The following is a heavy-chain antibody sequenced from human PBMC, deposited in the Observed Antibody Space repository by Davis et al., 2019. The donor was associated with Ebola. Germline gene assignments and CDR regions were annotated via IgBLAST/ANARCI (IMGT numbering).Heavy chain of an antibody. D-gene: IGHD1-20*01. J-gene: IGHJ6*04. CDR2: INPNSGGT. V-gene: IGHV1-2*06. CDR3: ARNAPYNWNAEYYYYGMDV. Sequence: ASVKVSCKASGYTFTGYYMHWVRQAPGQGLEWMGRINPNSGGTNYAQKFQGRVTMTRDTSISTAYMELRRLRSDDTAVYYCARNAPYNWNAEYYYYGMDVWGKGTTVTVSS. CDR1: GYTFTGYY.